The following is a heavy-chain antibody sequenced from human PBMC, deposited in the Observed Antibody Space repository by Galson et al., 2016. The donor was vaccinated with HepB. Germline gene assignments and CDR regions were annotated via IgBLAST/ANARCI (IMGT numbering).Heavy chain of an antibody. CDR1: GFTFSAYA. CDR3: ARAMSAPGTPEAGFDF. D-gene: IGHD6-13*01. J-gene: IGHJ3*01. Sequence: SLRLSCAASGFTFSAYAMHWVRQAPGKGLEWVAVLAKDSSEKYYGDSVKGRFTISRDNSKNTLFLQMNSLRLEDTAIYYCARAMSAPGTPEAGFDFWGQGTMVTVSS. V-gene: IGHV3-30-3*01. CDR2: LAKDSSEK.